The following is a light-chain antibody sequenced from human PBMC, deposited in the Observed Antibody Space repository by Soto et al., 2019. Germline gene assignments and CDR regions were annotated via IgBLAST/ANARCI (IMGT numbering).Light chain of an antibody. V-gene: IGLV6-57*04. CDR3: QSYDDNNWV. J-gene: IGLJ3*02. CDR2: EDN. Sequence: LTQPHSVSESPGKTVTISCTRSSGDIASNYVQWYQQRPGSAPTTVIFEDNLRPSGVPDRFSGSIDSSSSSASLTISGLKTEDEADYYCQSYDDNNWVFGGGTKLTVL. CDR1: SGDIASNY.